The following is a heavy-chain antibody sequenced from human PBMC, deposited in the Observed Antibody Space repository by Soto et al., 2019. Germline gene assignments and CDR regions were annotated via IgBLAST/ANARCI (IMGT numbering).Heavy chain of an antibody. CDR3: AKDAVYRDGLWLMDS. V-gene: IGHV3-23*01. D-gene: IGHD2-21*01. Sequence: LRLSCAASGFTISTYAMTWVRQAPGKGLECVSGVTGSGSQIYYADSVKGRFTISKDNSKNTLYLQMSSLREEDTALYYCAKDAVYRDGLWLMDSWGQGTLVTVSS. CDR2: VTGSGSQI. J-gene: IGHJ5*02. CDR1: GFTISTYA.